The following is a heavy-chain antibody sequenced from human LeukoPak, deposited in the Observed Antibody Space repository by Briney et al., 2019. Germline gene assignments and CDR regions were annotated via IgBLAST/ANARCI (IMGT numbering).Heavy chain of an antibody. CDR2: INHSGST. CDR3: ARGVPYYYGSGRGGWGY. D-gene: IGHD3-10*01. J-gene: IGHJ4*02. Sequence: SPSETLSLTCAVYGGSFSGYYWSWIRQPPGKGLEWIGEINHSGSTNYNPSLKSRVTISVDTSKNQFSLKLSSVTAADTAVYYCARGVPYYYGSGRGGWGYWGQGTLVTVSS. V-gene: IGHV4-34*01. CDR1: GGSFSGYY.